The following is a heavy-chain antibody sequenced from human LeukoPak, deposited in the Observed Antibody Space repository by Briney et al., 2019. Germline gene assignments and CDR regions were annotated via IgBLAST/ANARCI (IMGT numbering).Heavy chain of an antibody. CDR3: ARVRYDSSGYYLYYFDY. V-gene: IGHV1-8*01. Sequence: ASVKVSCKASGYTFTSYDINWVRQATGQVLEWMGWMNPNSGNTGYAQKFQGRVTMTRNTSISTAYMELSSLRSEDTAVYYCARVRYDSSGYYLYYFDYWGQGTLVTVSS. CDR1: GYTFTSYD. D-gene: IGHD3-22*01. CDR2: MNPNSGNT. J-gene: IGHJ4*02.